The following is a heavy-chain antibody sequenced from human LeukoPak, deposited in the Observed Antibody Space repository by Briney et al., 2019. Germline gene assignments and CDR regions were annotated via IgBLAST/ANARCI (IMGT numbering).Heavy chain of an antibody. CDR3: ARNMGYFDY. J-gene: IGHJ4*02. V-gene: IGHV3-48*03. Sequence: GGSLRLSCAASGFTSSNYEMNWVRQAPRKGLEWVSYISRSGTTIYYAESVKGRFTISRDNAKNSLYLQMNSLRAEDTAVYYCARNMGYFDYWGQGTLVTVSS. CDR1: GFTSSNYE. CDR2: ISRSGTTI.